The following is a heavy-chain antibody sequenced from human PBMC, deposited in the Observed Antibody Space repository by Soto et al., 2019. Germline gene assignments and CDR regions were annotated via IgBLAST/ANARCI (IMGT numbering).Heavy chain of an antibody. J-gene: IGHJ3*02. Sequence: QVQLVESGGGLVKPGGSLRLSCAASGFSISDYHMSWLRQAPGKGLEWVSYSSSSGSPIYYADSVRGRFTISKEIAKNSLNPQMNSLRTADGAVYFCASDISKDICAQGTMAAVSS. CDR1: GFSISDYH. CDR3: ASDISKDI. V-gene: IGHV3-11*01. CDR2: SSSSGSPI.